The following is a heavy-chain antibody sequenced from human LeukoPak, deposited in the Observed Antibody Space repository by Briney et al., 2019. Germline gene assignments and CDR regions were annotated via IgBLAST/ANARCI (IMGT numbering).Heavy chain of an antibody. J-gene: IGHJ6*02. CDR1: GYTFTSYD. V-gene: IGHV1-8*01. CDR2: MNPNSGNT. Sequence: ASVKVSCKASGYTFTSYDINWVRQATGQGLEWMGWMNPNSGNTGYAQKFQGRVTMTRNTSISTAYMELSSLRSEGTAVYYCAKRNTVPLGYYGMDVWGQGTTVTVSS. D-gene: IGHD4-4*01. CDR3: AKRNTVPLGYYGMDV.